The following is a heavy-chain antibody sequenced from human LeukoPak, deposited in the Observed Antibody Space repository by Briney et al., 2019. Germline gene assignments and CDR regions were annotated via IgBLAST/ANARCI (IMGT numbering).Heavy chain of an antibody. CDR3: ASRVCSSTSCYTSGLVY. CDR1: GGTFSSYA. CDR2: IIPIFGTA. J-gene: IGHJ4*02. D-gene: IGHD2-2*02. Sequence: SVKVSCKASGGTFSSYALSWVRQAPGQGLEWMGGIIPIFGTANYAQKFQGRVTITTDESTSTAYMELSSLRSEDTAVYYCASRVCSSTSCYTSGLVYWGQGTLVTVSS. V-gene: IGHV1-69*05.